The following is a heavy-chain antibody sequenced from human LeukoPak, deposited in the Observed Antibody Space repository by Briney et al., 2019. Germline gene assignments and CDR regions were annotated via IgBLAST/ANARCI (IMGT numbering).Heavy chain of an antibody. CDR2: ISSSSSYI. CDR1: GFTFSSYS. D-gene: IGHD3-16*01. CDR3: ASMITFGGVGIYYYMDV. Sequence: GGSLGLSCAASGFTFSSYSMNWVRQAPGKGLEWVSSISSSSSYIYYADSVKGRFTISRDNAKNSLYLQMNSLRAEDTAVYYCASMITFGGVGIYYYMDVWGKGTTVTVSS. J-gene: IGHJ6*03. V-gene: IGHV3-21*01.